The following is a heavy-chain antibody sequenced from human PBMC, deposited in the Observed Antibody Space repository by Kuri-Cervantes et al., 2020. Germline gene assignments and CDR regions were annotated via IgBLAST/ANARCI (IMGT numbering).Heavy chain of an antibody. J-gene: IGHJ4*02. D-gene: IGHD6-19*01. CDR3: ANGFSSGWYYY. V-gene: IGHV3-48*01. CDR1: GFTFSDYS. Sequence: GESLKISCAASGFTFSDYSMNWVRQAPGKGLEWVSYISSTSIAIYYADSVKGRFTISRDNSKNTLYLQMNSLRAEDTAVYYCANGFSSGWYYYWGQGTLVTVSS. CDR2: ISSTSIAI.